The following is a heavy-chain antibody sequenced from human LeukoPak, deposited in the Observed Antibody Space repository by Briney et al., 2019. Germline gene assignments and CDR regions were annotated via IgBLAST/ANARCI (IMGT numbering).Heavy chain of an antibody. D-gene: IGHD3-10*01. CDR3: ATAFGSGSYGATNWFDS. Sequence: VASVKVSCKVSGYTLTELSMHWVRQAPGKGLEWMGGFDPEDGETIYAQKFQGRVTMTEDTSTDTAYMELSSLRSEDTAVYYCATAFGSGSYGATNWFDSWGQGTLVTVSS. J-gene: IGHJ5*01. V-gene: IGHV1-24*01. CDR2: FDPEDGET. CDR1: GYTLTELS.